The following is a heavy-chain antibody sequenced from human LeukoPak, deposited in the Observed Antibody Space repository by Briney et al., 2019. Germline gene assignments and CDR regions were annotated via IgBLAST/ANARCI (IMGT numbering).Heavy chain of an antibody. CDR2: INPNGGGT. CDR3: ARGPLGRNAAADSFDI. Sequence: ASVTVSCKASGHTFTGYYMHWVRQAPGQGLEWVGWINPNGGGTNYAQKFQGRVTMTRDTSMSTAYMELSRLRSDDTAVYYCARGPLGRNAAADSFDIWGQGTMVTVSS. V-gene: IGHV1-2*02. D-gene: IGHD6-13*01. J-gene: IGHJ3*02. CDR1: GHTFTGYY.